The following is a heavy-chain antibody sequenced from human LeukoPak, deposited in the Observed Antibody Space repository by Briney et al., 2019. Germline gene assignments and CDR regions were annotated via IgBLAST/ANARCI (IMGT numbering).Heavy chain of an antibody. D-gene: IGHD3-22*01. V-gene: IGHV3-30*18. J-gene: IGHJ4*02. CDR1: GFTFSYYA. CDR2: ISFDGTNK. CDR3: AKGGYYERPWYFDY. Sequence: GGSLRLSCAASGFTFSYYAMHWVRQAPGKGLEWVAVISFDGTNKFYADSVKGRFTIPRDNSKNALYLQMNSLRAEDTAVYYCAKGGYYERPWYFDYWGQGTLVTVSS.